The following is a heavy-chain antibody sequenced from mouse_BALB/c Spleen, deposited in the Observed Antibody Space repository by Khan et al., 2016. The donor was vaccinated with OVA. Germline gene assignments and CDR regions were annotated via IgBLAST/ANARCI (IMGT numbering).Heavy chain of an antibody. J-gene: IGHJ4*01. D-gene: IGHD3-3*01. CDR1: GYTFTNYG. CDR2: IYTYTGEP. V-gene: IGHV9-3-1*01. CDR3: ERGGRRAMDY. Sequence: QIQLVQSGPDLKKPGETVKISCKASGYTFTNYGINWVKQAPGKGLKWMGWIYTYTGEPTYADDFRGRFAFSLETSASTAYLQIHNLKNEDTATDFGERGGRRAMDYWGQGTSVTVSS.